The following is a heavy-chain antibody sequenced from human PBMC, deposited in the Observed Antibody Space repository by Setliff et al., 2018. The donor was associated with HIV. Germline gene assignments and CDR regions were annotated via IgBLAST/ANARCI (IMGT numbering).Heavy chain of an antibody. Sequence: KASETLSLTCAVYGGSFTAYYWTWIRQPPGKGLEWIGEIHHGGSTNYMPSLKNRVTISVDTSKNQFSLTLRSLTAADMAVYYCARGAYRFDSWGQGNLVTVSS. CDR2: IHHGGST. CDR1: GGSFTAYY. V-gene: IGHV4-34*01. D-gene: IGHD2-2*01. J-gene: IGHJ5*01. CDR3: ARGAYRFDS.